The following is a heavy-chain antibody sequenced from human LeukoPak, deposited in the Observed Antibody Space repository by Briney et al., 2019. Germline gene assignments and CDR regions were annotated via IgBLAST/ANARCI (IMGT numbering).Heavy chain of an antibody. CDR3: ARADNSGSYPTDY. V-gene: IGHV3-21*01. CDR2: ISSSSSFI. D-gene: IGHD1-26*01. CDR1: GFTFSSYS. J-gene: IGHJ4*02. Sequence: PGGSLRLSCAASGFTFSSYSMNWVRQAPGKGLEWVSYISSSSSFIYYADSVRGRSTISRDNAKNSLYLQMNSLRAEDTAVYYCARADNSGSYPTDYWGQGTLVTVSS.